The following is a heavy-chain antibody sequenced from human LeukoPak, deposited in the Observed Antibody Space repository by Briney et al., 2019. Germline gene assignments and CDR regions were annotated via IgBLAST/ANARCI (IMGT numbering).Heavy chain of an antibody. CDR1: GGSFSGYY. CDR2: IYYSGST. CDR3: ARRIVGATAVDY. J-gene: IGHJ4*02. V-gene: IGHV4-34*01. D-gene: IGHD1-26*01. Sequence: SETLSLTCAVYGGSFSGYYWSWIRQPPGKGLEWIGSIYYSGSTYYNPSLKSRVTISVDTSKNQFSLKLSSVTAADTAVYYCARRIVGATAVDYWGQGTLVTVSS.